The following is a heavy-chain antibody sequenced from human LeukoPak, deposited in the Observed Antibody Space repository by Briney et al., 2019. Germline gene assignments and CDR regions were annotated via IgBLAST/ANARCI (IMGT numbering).Heavy chain of an antibody. CDR3: ARGGIKGSTGPRSFDY. Sequence: SETLSLTCTVSGGSITDYYWSWIRQPPGKGLEWIGYVYYSGNTNYNPSLKSRVTISVDTSKTQFSLRLSSVTAADTAMYYCARGGIKGSTGPRSFDYWGQRTLVTVSS. J-gene: IGHJ4*02. V-gene: IGHV4-59*01. CDR2: VYYSGNT. D-gene: IGHD1-26*01. CDR1: GGSITDYY.